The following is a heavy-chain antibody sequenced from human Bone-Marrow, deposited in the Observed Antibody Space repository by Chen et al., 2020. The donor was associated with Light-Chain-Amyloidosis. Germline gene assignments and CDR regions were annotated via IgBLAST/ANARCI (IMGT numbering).Heavy chain of an antibody. D-gene: IGHD5-12*01. J-gene: IGHJ4*02. V-gene: IGHV5-51*01. CDR3: ARRRDGYNFDY. Sequence: EVQLEQSGPEVKKPGESLKISCKGSGYTFPNYWIGWVRQMTGKGLEWMGAIYPDAPDASYSPSFEGQVTISADKSIPTAYLQWRSLKASDTAMYYCARRRDGYNFDYWGQGTLVTVSS. CDR2: IYPDAPDA. CDR1: GYTFPNYW.